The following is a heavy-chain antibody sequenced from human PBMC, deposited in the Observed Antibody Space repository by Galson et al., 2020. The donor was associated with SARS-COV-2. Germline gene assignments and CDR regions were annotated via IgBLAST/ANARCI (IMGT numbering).Heavy chain of an antibody. J-gene: IGHJ5*02. CDR3: ARTYCGGDCYSGGGWFDP. CDR2: INHSGST. V-gene: IGHV4-34*01. D-gene: IGHD2-21*02. CDR1: GRSLSGYY. Sequence: SETLSLTCAVYGRSLSGYYWSWVRQPPGKGLEWIAEINHSGSTNYNPSLKSRVTISVDTSKNQFSLKLSSVTAADTAVYYCARTYCGGDCYSGGGWFDPWGQGTLVTVAS.